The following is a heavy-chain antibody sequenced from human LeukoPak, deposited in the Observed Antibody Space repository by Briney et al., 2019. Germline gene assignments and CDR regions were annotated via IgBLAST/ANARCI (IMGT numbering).Heavy chain of an antibody. CDR2: INHSGST. J-gene: IGHJ4*02. D-gene: IGHD3-10*01. CDR3: ARVSGFGTLDY. V-gene: IGHV4-34*01. CDR1: GGSISSYY. Sequence: PSETLSLTCTVSGGSISSYYWSWIRQPPGKGLEWIGEINHSGSTNYNPSLKSRVTISVDTSKNQFSLKLSSVTAADTAVYYCARVSGFGTLDYWGQGTLVTVSS.